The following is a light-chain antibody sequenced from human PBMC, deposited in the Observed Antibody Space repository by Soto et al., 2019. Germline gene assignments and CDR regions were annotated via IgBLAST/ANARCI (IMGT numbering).Light chain of an antibody. CDR1: INDVGGYNY. CDR2: EVS. CDR3: TSYTSTIPYV. Sequence: QSVLTQPSSVTGSPVQSITISFTGSINDVGGYNYVSWYQQHPGQAPKLIIYEVSDRPSGVSPRFSGSKSGNTASLAISGLQVEDEADYFCTSYTSTIPYVFGSGTKVTVL. V-gene: IGLV2-14*01. J-gene: IGLJ1*01.